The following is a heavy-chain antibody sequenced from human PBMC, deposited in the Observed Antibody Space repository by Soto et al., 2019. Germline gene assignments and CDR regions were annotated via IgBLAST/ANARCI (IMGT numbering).Heavy chain of an antibody. CDR3: ARDPSSXXYYWFDS. V-gene: IGHV3-48*03. D-gene: IGHD6-13*01. J-gene: IGHJ5*01. CDR1: GFTFSSYE. Sequence: GGSLRLSCAASGFTFSSYEMNWVRQAPGKGLEWVSYISSSGSTIYYADSVKGRFTISRDNAKNSLYLQMNSLRAEDTAVYFCARDPSSXXYYWFDSWGQGTLVTVSS. CDR2: ISSSGSTI.